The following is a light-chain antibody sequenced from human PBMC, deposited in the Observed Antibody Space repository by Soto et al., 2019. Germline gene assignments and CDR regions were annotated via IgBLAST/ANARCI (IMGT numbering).Light chain of an antibody. J-gene: IGKJ1*01. CDR3: QQLNSYPIT. CDR1: QSISSY. CDR2: AAS. Sequence: DIQMTQSPSSLSASVGDRVTITCRASQSISSYLNWYQQKPGKAPKVLIYAASSLQSGVPSRFSGSGSGTEFTLTISSLQPEDFATYYCQQLNSYPITFGQGTKVDIK. V-gene: IGKV1-39*01.